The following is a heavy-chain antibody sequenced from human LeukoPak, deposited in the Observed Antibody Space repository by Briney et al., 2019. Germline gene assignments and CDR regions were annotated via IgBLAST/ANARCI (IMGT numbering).Heavy chain of an antibody. Sequence: SVKVSCKASGGTFSSYAISWVRQAPGQGLEWMGGIIPNFGTSNYAQKVQGKVTITTDESKSTAYMELSSLRSEDTAVYYCASSRYCSGGSCYDYMDVWGKGTTVTVSS. J-gene: IGHJ6*03. D-gene: IGHD2-15*01. CDR2: IIPNFGTS. V-gene: IGHV1-69*05. CDR3: ASSRYCSGGSCYDYMDV. CDR1: GGTFSSYA.